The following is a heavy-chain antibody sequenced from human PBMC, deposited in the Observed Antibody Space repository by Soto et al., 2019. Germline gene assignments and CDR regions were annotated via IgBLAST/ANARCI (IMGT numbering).Heavy chain of an antibody. CDR1: GFTFSSYA. V-gene: IGHV3-23*01. D-gene: IGHD6-19*01. Sequence: GGSLRLSCAAPGFTFSSYAMSWVRQAPGKGLEWVSAISGSGGSTYYADSVKGRFTISRDNSKNTLYLQMNSLRAEDTAVYYCGRSAYIAVAVILKWRGYHRYLQSFRAQGTTDL. J-gene: IGHJ2*01. CDR3: GRSAYIAVAVILKWRGYHRYLQSFRAQGTTDL. CDR2: ISGSGGST.